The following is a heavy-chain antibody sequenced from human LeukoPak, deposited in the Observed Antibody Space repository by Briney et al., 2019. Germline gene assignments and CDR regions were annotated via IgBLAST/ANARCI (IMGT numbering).Heavy chain of an antibody. CDR3: ARYVVYGSGKYYFDY. D-gene: IGHD3-10*01. CDR2: INYSGST. J-gene: IGHJ4*02. V-gene: IGHV4-39*01. CDR1: GGSVSSTTYY. Sequence: SETLSLTCTVSGGSVSSTTYYWSWIRQPPGKGLEWIASINYSGSTYYNPSLKSRVTISVDTSENQFSLKLSSVTTADTAVYYCARYVVYGSGKYYFDYWGQGTLVTVSS.